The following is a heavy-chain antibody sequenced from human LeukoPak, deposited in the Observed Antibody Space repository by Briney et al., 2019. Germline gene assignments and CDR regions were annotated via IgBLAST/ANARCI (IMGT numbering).Heavy chain of an antibody. J-gene: IGHJ2*01. V-gene: IGHV4-4*07. CDR1: GGSISSYY. Sequence: SETLSLTRTVSGGSISSYYWSWIRQPAGKGLEWIGRIYTSGSTNYNPSLKSRVTMSADTSRNQFSLKLNSMTAADTAVYYCASPRDVAVVVGATAGYFDLWGRGTLVTVSS. CDR3: ASPRDVAVVVGATAGYFDL. CDR2: IYTSGST. D-gene: IGHD2-15*01.